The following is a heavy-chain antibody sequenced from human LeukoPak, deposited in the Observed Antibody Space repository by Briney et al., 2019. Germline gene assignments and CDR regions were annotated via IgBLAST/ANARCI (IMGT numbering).Heavy chain of an antibody. CDR1: GDSISSALW. J-gene: IGHJ4*02. V-gene: IGHV4-4*02. D-gene: IGHD1-26*01. Sequence: SETLSLTCAVSGDSISSALWWNWVRQPPGKGLDWIGEISRDGSTKYNPSLKNRVTISKDNSKNQSSLKLNSVTAADTAVYYCTTSSGWYSLNYWGQGVLITVSS. CDR3: TTSSGWYSLNY. CDR2: ISRDGST.